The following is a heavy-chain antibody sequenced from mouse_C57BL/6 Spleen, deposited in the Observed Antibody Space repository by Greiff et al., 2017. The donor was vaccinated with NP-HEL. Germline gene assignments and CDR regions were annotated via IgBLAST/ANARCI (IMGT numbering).Heavy chain of an antibody. CDR2: IHPNSGST. J-gene: IGHJ2*01. CDR1: GYTFTSYW. CDR3: ARGGYYGSSYDYFDY. Sequence: QVQLQQPGAELVKPGASVKLSCKASGYTFTSYWMHWVKQRPGQGLEWIGMIHPNSGSTNYNEKFKSKATLTVDKSSSTAYMQLSSLTSEDSAVYYCARGGYYGSSYDYFDYWGKGTTLTVSS. D-gene: IGHD1-1*01. V-gene: IGHV1-64*01.